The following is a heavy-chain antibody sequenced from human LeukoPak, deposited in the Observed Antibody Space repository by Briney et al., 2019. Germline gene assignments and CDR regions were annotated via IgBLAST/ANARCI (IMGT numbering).Heavy chain of an antibody. Sequence: SETLSLTCAVYGGSFSGYYWSWIRQPPGKGLEWNGEINHSGSTNYNPSLKSRVTISVDTSKNQFSLKLSSVTAADTAVYYCARGFRGAARRYYYYYMDVWGKGTTVTVSS. CDR1: GGSFSGYY. D-gene: IGHD6-6*01. V-gene: IGHV4-34*01. J-gene: IGHJ6*03. CDR3: ARGFRGAARRYYYYYMDV. CDR2: INHSGST.